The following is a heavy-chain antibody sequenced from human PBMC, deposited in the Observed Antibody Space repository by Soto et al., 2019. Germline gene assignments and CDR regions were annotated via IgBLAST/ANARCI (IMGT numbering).Heavy chain of an antibody. V-gene: IGHV3-30*18. J-gene: IGHJ6*02. Sequence: GGSLRLSCAASGFTFSSYGMHWVRQAPGKGLEWVAVISYDGSNKYYADSVKGRFTISRDNSKNTLYLQMNSLRAEDTAVYYCAKDSTVTTFYYYYGMDVWGQGTTVTVSS. D-gene: IGHD4-4*01. CDR1: GFTFSSYG. CDR2: ISYDGSNK. CDR3: AKDSTVTTFYYYYGMDV.